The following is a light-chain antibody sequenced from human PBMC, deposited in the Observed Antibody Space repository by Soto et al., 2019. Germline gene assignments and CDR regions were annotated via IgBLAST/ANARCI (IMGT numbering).Light chain of an antibody. CDR2: DVT. J-gene: IGLJ1*01. CDR1: SNDVGGYNY. Sequence: QSDLTQPVSGSGSPGQAITISCTGNSNDVGGYNYVSWYQQHPDIAPKLMIYDVTNRPSGVSNRFSGSKSGNTASLTISGLQAEDEADYYCSSYASSSSLVFGTGTKVTVL. V-gene: IGLV2-14*03. CDR3: SSYASSSSLV.